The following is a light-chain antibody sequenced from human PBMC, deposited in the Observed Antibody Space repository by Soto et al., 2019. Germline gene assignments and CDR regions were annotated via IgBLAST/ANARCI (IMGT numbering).Light chain of an antibody. CDR3: QQYGSSPWT. CDR1: QSVSSNY. J-gene: IGKJ1*01. V-gene: IGKV3-20*01. CDR2: GTS. Sequence: ETVMTQSPGSLSLSPGERVTLSCRASQSVSSNYLAWYQQKPGQAPRLLIYGTSSRATGIPDRFSGSGSATDFTLTISRLEPEDFAVYYCQQYGSSPWTFGPGTKVEIK.